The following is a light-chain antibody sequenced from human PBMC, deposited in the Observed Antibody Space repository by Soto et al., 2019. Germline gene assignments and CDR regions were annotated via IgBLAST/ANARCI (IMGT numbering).Light chain of an antibody. Sequence: DIHMTQSPSTLSASVGDRVTITCRASQSISVWLAWYQQKPGKAPNLLIYKTSSLETGVPSRFSGSGSGTEFTLTISSLQPDDFATYYCKHYNDYSWTFGQGTRVEIQ. J-gene: IGKJ1*01. CDR2: KTS. V-gene: IGKV1-5*03. CDR1: QSISVW. CDR3: KHYNDYSWT.